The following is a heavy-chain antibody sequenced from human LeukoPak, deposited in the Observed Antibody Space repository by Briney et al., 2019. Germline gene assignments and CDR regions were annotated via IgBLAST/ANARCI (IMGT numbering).Heavy chain of an antibody. CDR3: ARAPPLIWTDSLGDYFDY. J-gene: IGHJ4*02. V-gene: IGHV3-7*01. D-gene: IGHD5-18*01. Sequence: PGGSLRLSCAASGFTFSDYYMSWIRQAPGKGLEWVANIKQDGSEKYYVDSVKGRFTISRDNAKNSLYLQMNSLRAEDTAVYYCARAPPLIWTDSLGDYFDYWGQGTLVTVSS. CDR1: GFTFSDYY. CDR2: IKQDGSEK.